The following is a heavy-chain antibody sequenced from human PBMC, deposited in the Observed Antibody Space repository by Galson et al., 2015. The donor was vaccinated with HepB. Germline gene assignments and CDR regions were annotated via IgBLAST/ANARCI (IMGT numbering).Heavy chain of an antibody. CDR2: TYYRSKWYN. D-gene: IGHD3-22*01. CDR1: GDSVSSNSAA. V-gene: IGHV6-1*01. J-gene: IGHJ6*03. CDR3: ARARHYYDSSGYSYYYYYMDV. Sequence: CAISGDSVSSNSAAWNWIRQSPSRGLEWLGRTYYRSKWYNDYAVSVKSRITINPDTSKNQFSLQLNSVTPEDTAVYYCARARHYYDSSGYSYYYYYMDVWGKGTTVTVSS.